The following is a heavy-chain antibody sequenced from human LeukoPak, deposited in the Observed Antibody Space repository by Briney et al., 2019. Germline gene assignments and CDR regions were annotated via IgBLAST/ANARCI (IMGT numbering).Heavy chain of an antibody. CDR1: GFTVSSNY. CDR2: IYSGGST. D-gene: IGHD3-3*02. J-gene: IGHJ4*02. CDR3: ARVPSTDIFGVASLDY. V-gene: IGHV3-53*01. Sequence: PGGSLRLSCAASGFTVSSNYMSWVRQAPGKGLEWVSVIYSGGSTYYADSVKGRFTISRDNSKNTLYLQMNSLRAEDTAVYYCARVPSTDIFGVASLDYWGQGTLVTVSS.